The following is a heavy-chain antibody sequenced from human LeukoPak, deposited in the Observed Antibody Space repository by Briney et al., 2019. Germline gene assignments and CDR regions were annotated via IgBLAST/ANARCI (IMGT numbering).Heavy chain of an antibody. V-gene: IGHV3-7*02. D-gene: IGHD3-10*01. CDR1: QFIFTRFW. CDR3: VPADRGGSLDTVK. J-gene: IGHJ4*02. Sequence: PGGSLRLSCAASQFIFTRFWMTWVRQAPGRGLEWLAHIKHDGTDKYYVDSVKGRFTISRDNARNSLYLQMNSLRVEDTAVYYCVPADRGGSLDTVKGGQGTLVTVSS. CDR2: IKHDGTDK.